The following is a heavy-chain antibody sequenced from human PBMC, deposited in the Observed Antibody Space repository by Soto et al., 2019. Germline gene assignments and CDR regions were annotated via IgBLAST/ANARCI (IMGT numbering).Heavy chain of an antibody. CDR2: INPNSGGT. J-gene: IGHJ4*02. D-gene: IGHD4-17*01. CDR3: ARGDYYGDYVGYFDY. CDR1: GYTFTGYY. V-gene: IGHV1-2*04. Sequence: QVQLVQSGAEVKKPGASVKVSCKASGYTFTGYYMHWVRQAPGQGLEWMGWINPNSGGTNYAQKFQGWVTMTRDTSISTAYMELSRLRSDDTAVYYCARGDYYGDYVGYFDYWGQGTLVTVPS.